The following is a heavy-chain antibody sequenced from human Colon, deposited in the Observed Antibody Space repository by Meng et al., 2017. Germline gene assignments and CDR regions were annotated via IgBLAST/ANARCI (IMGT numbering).Heavy chain of an antibody. Sequence: QVRLQQWGAGLLKPSETLSLTCAVYGGSFSSGSHYWSWIRQPPGKGLEWIGYIDYSRSINYYPSLKSRVTMSVDTSKNQFSLNLSSVTAADTAVYYCAGGPWELDYWGQGTLVTVSS. D-gene: IGHD1-26*01. CDR3: AGGPWELDY. V-gene: IGHV4-61*01. J-gene: IGHJ4*02. CDR1: GGSFSSGSHY. CDR2: IDYSRSI.